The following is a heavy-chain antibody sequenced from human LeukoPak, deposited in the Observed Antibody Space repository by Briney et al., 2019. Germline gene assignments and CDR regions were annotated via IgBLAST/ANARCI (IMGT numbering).Heavy chain of an antibody. CDR3: ASFDY. CDR1: GGTFSSYA. CDR2: INTNTGNP. Sequence: ASVKVSCTASGGTFSSYAISWVRQAPGQGLEWMGWINTNTGNPMYAQGLTGRFVFSLDTSVSTAYLQIYSLKAEGTAVYYCASFDYWGQGTLVTVSS. J-gene: IGHJ4*02. V-gene: IGHV7-4-1*01.